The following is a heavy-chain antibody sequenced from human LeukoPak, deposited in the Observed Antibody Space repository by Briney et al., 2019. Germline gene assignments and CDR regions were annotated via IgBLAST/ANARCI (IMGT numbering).Heavy chain of an antibody. J-gene: IGHJ4*02. V-gene: IGHV4-4*09. CDR2: IYTGGST. CDR3: ARRVRTDFDY. Sequence: SETLSLTCTVSGGSISSYYWSWIRQPPGKGLEWIGYIYTGGSTNYNPSLKSRVTISVDTSKNQFSLKLSSVTAADTAVYYCARRVRTDFDYWGQGTLVTVSS. CDR1: GGSISSYY. D-gene: IGHD1-14*01.